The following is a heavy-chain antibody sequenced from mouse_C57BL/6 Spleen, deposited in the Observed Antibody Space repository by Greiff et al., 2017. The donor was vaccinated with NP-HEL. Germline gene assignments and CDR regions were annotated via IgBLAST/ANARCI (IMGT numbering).Heavy chain of an antibody. CDR1: GFTFSSYA. J-gene: IGHJ2*01. CDR2: ISDGGSYT. V-gene: IGHV5-4*03. Sequence: EVMLVESGGGLVKPGGSLKLSCAASGFTFSSYAMSWVRQTPEKRLEWVATISDGGSYTYYPDNVKGRFTISRDNAKNNLYLQMSHLKSEDTAMYYCASRYYDYDGGVFDYWGQGTTLTVSS. D-gene: IGHD2-4*01. CDR3: ASRYYDYDGGVFDY.